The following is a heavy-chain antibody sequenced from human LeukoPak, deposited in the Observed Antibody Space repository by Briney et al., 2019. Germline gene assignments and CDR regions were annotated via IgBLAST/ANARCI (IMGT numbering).Heavy chain of an antibody. Sequence: SETLSLTCTVSGGSIISNTYCWGWIRQPPGKGLEWIGSFCYSGSTYSNPSLKSRVTISVDTSKYRSSLKLSSVTAADTAVYYCARLFPLMVRGVSDAFDIWGQGTMVTVSS. CDR3: ARLFPLMVRGVSDAFDI. CDR1: GGSIISNTYC. CDR2: FCYSGST. D-gene: IGHD3-10*01. V-gene: IGHV4-39*01. J-gene: IGHJ3*02.